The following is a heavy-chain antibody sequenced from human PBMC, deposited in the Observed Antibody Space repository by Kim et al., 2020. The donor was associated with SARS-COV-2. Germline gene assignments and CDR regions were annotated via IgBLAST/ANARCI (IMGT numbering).Heavy chain of an antibody. CDR3: AKDRRVVAASFDYSMDV. V-gene: IGHV3-9*01. Sequence: GGSLRLSCAASGFTFDDYAMHWVRQAPGKGLEWVSGISWNSGSIGYADSVKGRFTISRDNAKNSLYLQMNSLRAEDTALYYCAKDRRVVAASFDYSMDVWGQGTTVTVSS. J-gene: IGHJ6*02. CDR2: ISWNSGSI. D-gene: IGHD2-15*01. CDR1: GFTFDDYA.